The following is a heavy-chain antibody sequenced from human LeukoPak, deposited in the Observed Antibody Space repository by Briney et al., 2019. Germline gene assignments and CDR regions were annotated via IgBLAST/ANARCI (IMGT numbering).Heavy chain of an antibody. J-gene: IGHJ4*02. CDR3: AKGAPWLLVGV. CDR1: GFTFSSYG. Sequence: GGSLRLPCAASGFTFSSYGMHWVGQAPGKGLERVAVISYDGSNKNYADSVKGRFTISRDNSKNTLYLQMNSLRDEDTAVYCCAKGAPWLLVGVWGQGTLVTVSS. CDR2: ISYDGSNK. D-gene: IGHD3-9*01. V-gene: IGHV3-30*18.